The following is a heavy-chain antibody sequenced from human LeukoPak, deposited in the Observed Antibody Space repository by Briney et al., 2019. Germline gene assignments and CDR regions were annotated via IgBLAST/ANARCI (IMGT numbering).Heavy chain of an antibody. V-gene: IGHV3-21*01. Sequence: GGSLRLSCAASGFTFSIYSMNWVRQAPGKGLEWVSSISSSSSYIYYADSVKGRFTISRDNAKNSPYLQMNSLRAEDTAVYYCAREEAAAKDYWGQGTLVTVSS. D-gene: IGHD6-13*01. CDR3: AREEAAAKDY. CDR1: GFTFSIYS. CDR2: ISSSSSYI. J-gene: IGHJ4*02.